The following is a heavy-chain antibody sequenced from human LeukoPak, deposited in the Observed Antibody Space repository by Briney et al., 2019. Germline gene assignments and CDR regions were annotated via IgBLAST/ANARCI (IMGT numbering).Heavy chain of an antibody. CDR2: INHSGST. J-gene: IGHJ6*03. Sequence: SSETLSLTCAVYGGSFSGYYWSWIRQPPGKGLEWIGEINHSGSTNYNPSLKSRVTISVDTSKNQFSLKLSSVTAADTAVYYRARGLTGIIVVPAADNYYYYMDVWGKGTTVTVSS. D-gene: IGHD2-2*01. CDR1: GGSFSGYY. V-gene: IGHV4-34*01. CDR3: ARGLTGIIVVPAADNYYYYMDV.